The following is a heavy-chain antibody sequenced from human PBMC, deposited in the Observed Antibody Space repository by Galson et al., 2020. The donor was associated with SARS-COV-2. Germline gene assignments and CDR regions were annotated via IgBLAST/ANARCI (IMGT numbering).Heavy chain of an antibody. D-gene: IGHD3-22*01. J-gene: IGHJ3*02. V-gene: IGHV4-59*08. CDR3: ARHVDSSGYYCEGAVSAFGI. CDR1: GGSISSYY. CDR2: IYYSGST. Sequence: ASETLSLTCTVSGGSISSYYWSWIRQPPGKGLEWIGYIYYSGSTTYNPSLKRRVTISVDTSKNQFSLRLSSVTAAGTAVYYWARHVDSSGYYCEGAVSAFGIGGQGTVVTVSS.